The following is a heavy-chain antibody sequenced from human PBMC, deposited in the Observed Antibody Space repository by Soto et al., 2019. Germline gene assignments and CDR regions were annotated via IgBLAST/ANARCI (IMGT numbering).Heavy chain of an antibody. D-gene: IGHD2-2*01. V-gene: IGHV4-30-2*01. CDR1: GGSINSGGYS. Sequence: QLQLQESGSGLVKPSQTLSLTCTVSGGSINSGGYSWIWIRQPPGKGLEWIGYIYHTGNTFYNPSLQSRVTISVDQSKNQFSLSLGSVTAADTAMYYCARVERTLSTPFAYGMDFWGQGTTVTVSS. CDR2: IYHTGNT. CDR3: ARVERTLSTPFAYGMDF. J-gene: IGHJ6*02.